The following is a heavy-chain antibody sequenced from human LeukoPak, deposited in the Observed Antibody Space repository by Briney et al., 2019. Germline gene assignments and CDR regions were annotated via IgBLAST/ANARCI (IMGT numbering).Heavy chain of an antibody. V-gene: IGHV3-23*01. CDR1: GFTFSSYA. J-gene: IGHJ4*02. CDR2: ITDSGGST. D-gene: IGHD3-10*01. CDR3: ARGGGYFDY. Sequence: GGSLRLSCAASGFTFSSYALSWVRQAPGKGLEWVSGITDSGGSTFYADSVKGRFTISRDNAKNSLYLQMNSLRAEDTAVYYCARGGGYFDYWGQGTLVTVSS.